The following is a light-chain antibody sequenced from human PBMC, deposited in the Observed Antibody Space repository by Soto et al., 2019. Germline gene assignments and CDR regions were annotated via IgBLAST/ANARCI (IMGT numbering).Light chain of an antibody. CDR1: QSLLHSDGYYS. Sequence: DIVMTQSPLSLPVTPGEPASISCRSSQSLLHSDGYYSLDWYLQKPGQSPQILIYLASNRASGVPDRFSGSGSGTDFTLKISRVEAEDVGVYYCAQGLQTPFTFGPGTKVDIK. CDR3: AQGLQTPFT. CDR2: LAS. J-gene: IGKJ3*01. V-gene: IGKV2-28*01.